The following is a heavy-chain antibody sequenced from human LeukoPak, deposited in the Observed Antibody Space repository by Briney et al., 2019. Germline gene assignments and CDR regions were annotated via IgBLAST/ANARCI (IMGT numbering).Heavy chain of an antibody. J-gene: IGHJ4*02. CDR3: AKDLDYYDSSGIND. CDR2: IYSGGST. D-gene: IGHD3-22*01. CDR1: GFTVSSNY. Sequence: GGSLRLSCAASGFTVSSNYMSWVRQAPGKGLEWVSVIYSGGSTYYADSVKGRFTISRDNSKNTLYLQMNSLRAEDTAVYYCAKDLDYYDSSGINDWGQGTLVTVSS. V-gene: IGHV3-53*01.